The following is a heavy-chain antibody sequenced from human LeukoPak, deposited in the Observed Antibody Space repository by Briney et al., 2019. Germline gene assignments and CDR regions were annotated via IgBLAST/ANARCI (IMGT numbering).Heavy chain of an antibody. CDR3: ARAATFTYYDVLTGYFTTHAFDS. Sequence: PGGSLTLSCTAPGFTIKTYWMSWVRQIPGRGLEWVANINEDGSDKQYVDFAKGRFSISRDNAKNSLSLQMKSLTVEDTAVYFCARAATFTYYDVLTGYFTTHAFDSWGQGSLVTVSS. V-gene: IGHV3-7*01. J-gene: IGHJ4*02. CDR1: GFTIKTYW. CDR2: INEDGSDK. D-gene: IGHD3-9*01.